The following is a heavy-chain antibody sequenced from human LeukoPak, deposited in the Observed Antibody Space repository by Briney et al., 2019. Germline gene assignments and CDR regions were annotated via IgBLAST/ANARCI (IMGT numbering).Heavy chain of an antibody. CDR3: ASSMGGLSFDY. V-gene: IGHV4-39*01. CDR2: IYYSGST. Sequence: SETLSLTCTVSGGSISSSSYYWGWIRQPPGKGLEWIGSIYYSGSTYYNPSLKSRVTISVDTSKNQFSLKLSSVTAADTAVYYCASSMGGLSFDYWGQGTLVTVSS. CDR1: GGSISSSSYY. J-gene: IGHJ4*02. D-gene: IGHD1-26*01.